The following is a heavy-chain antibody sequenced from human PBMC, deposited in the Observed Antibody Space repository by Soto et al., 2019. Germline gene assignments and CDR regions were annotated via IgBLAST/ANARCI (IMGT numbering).Heavy chain of an antibody. J-gene: IGHJ6*02. V-gene: IGHV3-7*01. Sequence: GGSLRLSCAASGFTFSNYWMSWVRQAPGKGLERVANMKQDGSVKYYGDSVKGRFTISRDNVKSTLYLQMNSLRAEDAAIYYCARGQWLVGDGYYYGLDVWGQGTTVTVSS. CDR2: MKQDGSVK. CDR1: GFTFSNYW. CDR3: ARGQWLVGDGYYYGLDV. D-gene: IGHD6-19*01.